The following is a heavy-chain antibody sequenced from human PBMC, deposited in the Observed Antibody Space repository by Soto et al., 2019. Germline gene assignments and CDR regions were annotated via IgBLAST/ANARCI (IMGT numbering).Heavy chain of an antibody. CDR2: ISTDGSST. CDR3: ATGYTSRRYDF. CDR1: GFTFSSYW. J-gene: IGHJ4*02. V-gene: IGHV3-74*01. Sequence: EVKLVESGGGSVQPGGSLRLSCVVSGFTFSSYWIHWVRQDPGKGLVWVSRISTDGSSTSYADSVKGRFPISRDNAKNTLYLQMDSLGAEDTAVYYCATGYTSRRYDFWGQGTLVTVSS. D-gene: IGHD6-19*01.